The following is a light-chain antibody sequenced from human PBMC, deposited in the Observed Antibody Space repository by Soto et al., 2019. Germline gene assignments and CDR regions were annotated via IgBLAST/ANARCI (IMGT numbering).Light chain of an antibody. CDR1: QGISSY. CDR3: QQYYSFPPA. Sequence: IQMTQSPSSLSTSVGDRVTITCRASQGISSYLAWYQQKPGKAPELLIYAASTLQSGVPSRFSGSGSGTDFTPTISCLQSEDFATYYCQQYYSFPPAFGQGTKVDIK. CDR2: AAS. J-gene: IGKJ1*01. V-gene: IGKV1D-8*01.